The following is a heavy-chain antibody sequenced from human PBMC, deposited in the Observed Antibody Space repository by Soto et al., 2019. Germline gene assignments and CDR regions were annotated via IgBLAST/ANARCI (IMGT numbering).Heavy chain of an antibody. CDR3: TRECSGYSCYLGLNSFDI. CDR2: MNPNSGNT. Sequence: GASVKVSCKASGYTFTNHNINWVRQAAGQGLDWMGWMNPNSGNTGYTQKFQGRVTMTRDTSTSTAYMELSSLTSEDTAVYYCTRECSGYSCYLGLNSFDIWGQGTMVTVSS. D-gene: IGHD2-15*01. J-gene: IGHJ3*02. V-gene: IGHV1-8*01. CDR1: GYTFTNHN.